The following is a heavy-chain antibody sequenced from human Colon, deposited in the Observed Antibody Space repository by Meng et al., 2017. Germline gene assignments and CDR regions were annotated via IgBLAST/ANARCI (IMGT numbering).Heavy chain of an antibody. CDR1: GGSISSYY. J-gene: IGHJ3*02. CDR2: IYTSGST. CDR3: ARVLRGTGTSLDAFAI. V-gene: IGHV4-4*07. D-gene: IGHD1-1*01. Sequence: GSLRLSCTVSGGSISSYYWSWIRQPAGKGLEWIGRIYTSGSTNYNPSLKSRVTTSVDTSKNQFSLKLSSVTAADTAVYYCARVLRGTGTSLDAFAIWGQGTMVTVSS.